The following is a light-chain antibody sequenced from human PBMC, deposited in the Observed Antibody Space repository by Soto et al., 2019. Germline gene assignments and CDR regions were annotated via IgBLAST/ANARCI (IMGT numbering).Light chain of an antibody. CDR3: QQYNKWPYT. Sequence: EIVMTQSPATLSVSPGESATLSCRASQSVSSNLAWYQQKPGQAPRLLIYGASTRVTGIPARFSGSESGTEFTLTISSLQSEDFAVYYCQQYNKWPYTFGQGTKVEIK. J-gene: IGKJ2*01. CDR2: GAS. CDR1: QSVSSN. V-gene: IGKV3-15*01.